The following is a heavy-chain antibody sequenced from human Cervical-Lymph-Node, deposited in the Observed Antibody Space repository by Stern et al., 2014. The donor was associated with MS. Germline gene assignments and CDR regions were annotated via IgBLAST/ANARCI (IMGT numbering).Heavy chain of an antibody. Sequence: DVQLVESGGGLVKPGGYLRLSCAASGFTFSSYSMNWVRQAPGKGLEWVSSITSSSSYIYYADSVKGRFTISRDNAKNSLYLQMNSLRAEDTAVYYCARDRPKYGDYEPPENWFDPWGQGTLVTVSS. CDR2: ITSSSSYI. CDR3: ARDRPKYGDYEPPENWFDP. CDR1: GFTFSSYS. D-gene: IGHD4-17*01. V-gene: IGHV3-21*01. J-gene: IGHJ5*02.